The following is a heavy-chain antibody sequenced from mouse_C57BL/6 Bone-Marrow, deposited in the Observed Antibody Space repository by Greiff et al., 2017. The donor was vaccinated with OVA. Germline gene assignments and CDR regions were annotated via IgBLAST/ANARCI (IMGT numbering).Heavy chain of an antibody. CDR3: ARGWLLPPLAMDY. Sequence: EVQLKESGPGLVKPSQSLSLTCSVTGYSITSGYYWNWIRQFPGNKLEWMGYISYDGSNNYNPSLKNRISITRDTSKNQFFLKLNSVTTEDTATYYCARGWLLPPLAMDYWGQGTSVTVSS. J-gene: IGHJ4*01. V-gene: IGHV3-6*01. CDR1: GYSITSGYY. D-gene: IGHD2-3*01. CDR2: ISYDGSN.